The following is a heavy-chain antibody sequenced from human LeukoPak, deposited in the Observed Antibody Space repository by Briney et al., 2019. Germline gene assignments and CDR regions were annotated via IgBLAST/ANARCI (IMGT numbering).Heavy chain of an antibody. Sequence: GGSLRLSCAASGFTFSSYAMTWVRQAPGKGLEWVSGMSGSGDSTYYADSVKGRFTISRDNSKNTLYLQMNSLRAEDTAVYYCTTDCVGATDFDYWGQGTLATVSS. CDR1: GFTFSSYA. D-gene: IGHD1-26*01. CDR3: TTDCVGATDFDY. V-gene: IGHV3-23*01. CDR2: MSGSGDST. J-gene: IGHJ4*02.